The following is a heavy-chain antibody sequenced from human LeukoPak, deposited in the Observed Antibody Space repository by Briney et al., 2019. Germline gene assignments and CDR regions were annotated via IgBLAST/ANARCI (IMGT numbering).Heavy chain of an antibody. CDR3: VKEYHSSGFGAYFVY. Sequence: PGGSLRLSCAASEFTFNHYGMQWVRQAPGKGLEWVAVICCDGGIIVYADSVKGRFTLSRDNAMNTLDLQMNSLRAEDTAVYYCVKEYHSSGFGAYFVYWAQGTVVTVSS. J-gene: IGHJ4*02. CDR2: ICCDGGII. CDR1: EFTFNHYG. D-gene: IGHD3-3*01. V-gene: IGHV3-30*18.